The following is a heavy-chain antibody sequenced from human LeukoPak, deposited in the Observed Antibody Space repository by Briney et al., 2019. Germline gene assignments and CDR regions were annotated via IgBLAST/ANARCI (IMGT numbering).Heavy chain of an antibody. CDR3: ARDGSGSWYYFDY. CDR1: GGSINNYY. D-gene: IGHD6-13*01. Sequence: SETLSLTCTVSGGSINNYYWSWIRQPPGTGLEWIGYIYYSGSTNYNPSLKSRVTISVDTSKNQFSLKLSSVTAADTAVYYCARDGSGSWYYFDYWGQGTLVTVSS. J-gene: IGHJ4*02. CDR2: IYYSGST. V-gene: IGHV4-59*01.